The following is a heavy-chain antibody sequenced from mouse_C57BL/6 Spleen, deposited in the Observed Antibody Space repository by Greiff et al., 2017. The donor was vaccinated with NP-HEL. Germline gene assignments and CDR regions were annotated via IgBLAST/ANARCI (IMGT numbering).Heavy chain of an antibody. D-gene: IGHD2-2*01. CDR2: IYPGDGDT. Sequence: VKLMESGPELVKPGASVKISCKASGYAFSSSWMNWVKQRPGKGLEWIGRIYPGDGDTNYNGKFKGKATLTADQSSSPAYMQLSSLTSEDSAVYFCARTYGYDVAWFAYWGQGTLVTVSA. CDR3: ARTYGYDVAWFAY. CDR1: GYAFSSSW. V-gene: IGHV1-82*01. J-gene: IGHJ3*01.